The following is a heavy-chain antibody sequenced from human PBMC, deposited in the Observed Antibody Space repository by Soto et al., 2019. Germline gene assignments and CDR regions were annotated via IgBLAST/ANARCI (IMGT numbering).Heavy chain of an antibody. CDR1: GFTFSNTW. V-gene: IGHV3-15*01. CDR3: TSLDGACPVDL. D-gene: IGHD3-10*01. J-gene: IGHJ5*02. CDR2: SLSKTDGGTL. Sequence: EVQLVESGGGLVKPGGSLRLSCATSGFTFSNTWLNWVRQAPGKGLEWVGGSLSKTDGGTLAYAGTVKGRCTISRDDSKHKLYLQMNSIKIDDPAVYYCTSLDGACPVDLWGQGTLVTVSS.